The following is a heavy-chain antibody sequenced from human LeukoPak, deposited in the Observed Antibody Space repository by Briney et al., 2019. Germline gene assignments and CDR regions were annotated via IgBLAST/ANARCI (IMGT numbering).Heavy chain of an antibody. Sequence: SETLSLTCTVSGGSISSYYWSWIRQPPGKGLEWIGYIYYSGSTNYNPSLKSRVTMSVDTSKNQFSLKLSSVTAADTAVYYCAREDVYCSGGSCYSHAFDIWGQGTMVTVSS. D-gene: IGHD2-15*01. CDR2: IYYSGST. CDR3: AREDVYCSGGSCYSHAFDI. CDR1: GGSISSYY. V-gene: IGHV4-59*01. J-gene: IGHJ3*02.